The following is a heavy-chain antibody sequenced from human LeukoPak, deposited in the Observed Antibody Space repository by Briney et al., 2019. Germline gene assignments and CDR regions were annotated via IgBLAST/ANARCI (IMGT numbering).Heavy chain of an antibody. Sequence: GGSLRLSCAASGFTFSSYSMNWVRQAPGKGLEWVSYISSSSSTIYYADSVKGRFTISRDNAKNSLYLQMNSLRAEDTAVYYCARVVDTGLNGMDVWGQGTTVTVSS. CDR1: GFTFSSYS. V-gene: IGHV3-48*01. CDR3: ARVVDTGLNGMDV. D-gene: IGHD5-18*01. J-gene: IGHJ6*02. CDR2: ISSSSSTI.